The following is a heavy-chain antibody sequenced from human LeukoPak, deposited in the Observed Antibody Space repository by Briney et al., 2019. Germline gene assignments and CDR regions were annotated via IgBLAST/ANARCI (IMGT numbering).Heavy chain of an antibody. J-gene: IGHJ4*02. CDR2: MNPNSGST. Sequence: ASVKVSCKASGYTFTSYDINWVRQATGQGLEWMGWMNPNSGSTGYAQKFQGRVTMTRNTSISTAYMELSSLRSENTAVYYCARGLTTVTHYYWGQGTLVTVSS. CDR3: ARGLTTVTHYY. D-gene: IGHD4-11*01. CDR1: GYTFTSYD. V-gene: IGHV1-8*01.